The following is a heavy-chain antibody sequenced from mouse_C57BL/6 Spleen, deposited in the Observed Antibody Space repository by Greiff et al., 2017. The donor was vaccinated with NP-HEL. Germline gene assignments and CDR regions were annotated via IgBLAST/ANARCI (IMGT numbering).Heavy chain of an antibody. CDR3: ARPDGYYSYYFDY. CDR1: GFTFSDYG. CDR2: ISSGSSTI. D-gene: IGHD2-3*01. Sequence: EVQLVESGGGLVKPGGSLKLSCAASGFTFSDYGMHWVRQAPEQGLEWVAYISSGSSTIYYVDTVKGRVTISRDKAKNTLFLQMTSLRSEDTAMYYCARPDGYYSYYFDYWGQGTTLTVSS. V-gene: IGHV5-17*01. J-gene: IGHJ2*01.